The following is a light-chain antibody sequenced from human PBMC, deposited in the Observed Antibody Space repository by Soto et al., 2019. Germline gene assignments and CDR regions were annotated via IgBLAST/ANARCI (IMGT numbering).Light chain of an antibody. CDR1: QSISSW. J-gene: IGKJ1*01. V-gene: IGKV1-5*01. CDR2: DAS. CDR3: QQYNSYSRWT. Sequence: DIQMTQSPSTLSASVGDRVTITCRASQSISSWLVWYQQKPGKAPKRLIYDASSLESGVPSRFSGSGSGSEFTLTISSLQPDDFATYYYQQYNSYSRWTFGQGTKVESK.